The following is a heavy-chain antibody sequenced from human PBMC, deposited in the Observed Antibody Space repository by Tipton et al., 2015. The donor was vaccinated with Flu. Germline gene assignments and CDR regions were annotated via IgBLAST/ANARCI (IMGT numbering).Heavy chain of an antibody. J-gene: IGHJ6*02. V-gene: IGHV4-61*02. CDR2: IYTNGST. D-gene: IGHD3-22*01. CDR1: GGSISSGSYN. Sequence: TLSLTCNVSGGSISSGSYNWSWIRQPAGKGLEWIGRIYTNGSTSYNPFLKRRVTISGDTSKSQFSLKLSSVTAADTAVYYCARDRYHYDSSGYYYYVMDVWGQGTTVTVSS. CDR3: ARDRYHYDSSGYYYYVMDV.